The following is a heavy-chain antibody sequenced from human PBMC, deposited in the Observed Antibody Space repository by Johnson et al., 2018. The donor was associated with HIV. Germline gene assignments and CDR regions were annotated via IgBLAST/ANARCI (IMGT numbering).Heavy chain of an antibody. CDR3: AREEYRAHWTTSDAFDF. J-gene: IGHJ3*01. Sequence: QVQLVESGGGVVQPGRSLRLSCAASGFTFSSYAMHWVRQAPGKGLEWVAVISYDGSNKYYADSVKGRFTISRDNSKNTLYLQMNSLRAEDTAVYYCAREEYRAHWTTSDAFDFWGQGTMVTVSS. V-gene: IGHV3-30-3*01. CDR1: GFTFSSYA. D-gene: IGHD6-6*01. CDR2: ISYDGSNK.